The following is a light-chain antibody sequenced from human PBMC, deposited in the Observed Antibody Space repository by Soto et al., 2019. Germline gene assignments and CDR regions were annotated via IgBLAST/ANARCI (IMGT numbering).Light chain of an antibody. V-gene: IGKV3D-20*01. CDR3: QQYGSSRT. Sequence: IVLTQSPATLPLSPGERATLSCVASQSVSSNYLAWYQQRPGLAPRLLIYDASNRATGIPDRFSGSGSGTDFTLTISRLEPEDSAVYYCQQYGSSRTFGQGTKVEI. CDR2: DAS. J-gene: IGKJ1*01. CDR1: QSVSSNY.